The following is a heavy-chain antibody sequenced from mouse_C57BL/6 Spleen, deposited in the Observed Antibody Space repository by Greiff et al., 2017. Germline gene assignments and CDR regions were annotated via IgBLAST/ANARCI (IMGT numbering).Heavy chain of an antibody. J-gene: IGHJ4*01. CDR1: GFTFSNYW. CDR3: QGLSYY. D-gene: IGHD6-5*01. CDR2: IRLKSDNYAT. Sequence: EVMLVESGGGLVQPGGSMKLSCVASGFTFSNYWMNWVRQSPEKGLEWVAQIRLKSDNYATHYAESVKGRFTISRDDSKSSVYMQMNNLRAEDTGIYYCQGLSYYWGQGTSVTVSS. V-gene: IGHV6-3*01.